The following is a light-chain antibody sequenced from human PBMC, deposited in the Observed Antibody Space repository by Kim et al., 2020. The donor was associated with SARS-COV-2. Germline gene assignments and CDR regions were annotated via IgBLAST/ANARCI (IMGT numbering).Light chain of an antibody. CDR2: YDS. V-gene: IGLV3-21*04. CDR3: QVWDSSSDVV. CDR1: NIGSKS. Sequence: VAPGKTARITCGGNNIGSKSVHWYQQKPGQAHVLVIYYDSDRPSGIPERFSGSNSGNTATLTISRVEAGDEADYYCQVWDSSSDVVFGGGTQLTVL. J-gene: IGLJ2*01.